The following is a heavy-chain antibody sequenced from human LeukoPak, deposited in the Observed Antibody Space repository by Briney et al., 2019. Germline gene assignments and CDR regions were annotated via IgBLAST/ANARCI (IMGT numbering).Heavy chain of an antibody. CDR1: GFTFSSYS. J-gene: IGHJ4*02. CDR3: ARAESGESEFDY. V-gene: IGHV3-21*01. Sequence: RGSLRLSCAASGFTFSSYSMNWVRQAPGKGLEWVSSISSSSSYIYYADSVKGRFTISRDNAKNSLYLQMNSLRAEDTAVYYCARAESGESEFDYWGQGTLVTVSS. CDR2: ISSSSSYI. D-gene: IGHD3-10*01.